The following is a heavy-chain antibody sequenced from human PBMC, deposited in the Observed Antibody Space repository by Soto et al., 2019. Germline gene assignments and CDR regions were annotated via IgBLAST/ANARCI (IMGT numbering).Heavy chain of an antibody. D-gene: IGHD2-15*01. Sequence: SETLSLTCAVSSGSISSSNWWSWVRQPPGKGLEWIGEIYHSGSTNYNPSLKSRVTISVDKSKNQFSLKLSSVTAADTAVYYCASRSIARYCSGGSCYYYYYYMDVWGKGTTVTVSS. CDR3: ASRSIARYCSGGSCYYYYYYMDV. J-gene: IGHJ6*03. CDR2: IYHSGST. V-gene: IGHV4-4*02. CDR1: SGSISSSNW.